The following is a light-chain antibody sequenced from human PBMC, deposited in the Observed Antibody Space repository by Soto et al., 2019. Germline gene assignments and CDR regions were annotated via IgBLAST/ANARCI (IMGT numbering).Light chain of an antibody. CDR2: DVS. CDR1: SSDFCGYNY. CDR3: CSYTSSSTPWV. Sequence: SALTQPASVSGSPGQSITISCTGTSSDFCGYNYVSWYQQHPGKAPKLMIYDVSDRPSGVSNRFSASKSGNTASLTISGLQAEDEADYYCCSYTSSSTPWVFGTGTKVTVL. J-gene: IGLJ1*01. V-gene: IGLV2-14*03.